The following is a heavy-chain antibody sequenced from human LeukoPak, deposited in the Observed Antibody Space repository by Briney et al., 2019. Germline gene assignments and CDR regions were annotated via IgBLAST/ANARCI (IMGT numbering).Heavy chain of an antibody. J-gene: IGHJ6*02. CDR2: IYYSGST. CDR1: GGSISSGGYY. V-gene: IGHV4-31*03. Sequence: SQTLSLTCTVSGGSISSGGYYWSWIRQHPGKGLEWIGYIYYSGSTYYNPSLKSRVTISVDTSKNQFSLKLSSVTAADTAVYYCARGSEYYYYGMDVWGQGTTVTVSS. CDR3: ARGSEYYYYGMDV.